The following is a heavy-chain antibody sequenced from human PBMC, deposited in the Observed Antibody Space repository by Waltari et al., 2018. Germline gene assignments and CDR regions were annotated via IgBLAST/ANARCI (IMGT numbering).Heavy chain of an antibody. CDR2: FDPEDGET. D-gene: IGHD3-3*01. CDR3: ATIHYDFWSGYPRRWFDP. J-gene: IGHJ5*02. V-gene: IGHV1-24*01. Sequence: QVQLVPSGAEVKKPGASVKVSCKVSGYTLTELSMHCVRQSPGQGLEWMGGFDPEDGETIYAQKFQGRVTMTEDTSTDTAYMELSSLRSEDTAVYYCATIHYDFWSGYPRRWFDPWGQGTLVTVSS. CDR1: GYTLTELS.